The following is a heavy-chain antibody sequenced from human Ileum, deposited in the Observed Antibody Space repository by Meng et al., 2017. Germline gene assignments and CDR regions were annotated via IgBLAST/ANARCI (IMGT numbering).Heavy chain of an antibody. CDR2: ISDSGTIT. J-gene: IGHJ4*02. CDR3: AKVAVI. V-gene: IGHV3-23*01. Sequence: GESLKISCVASGIAFSDYDMNWVRQAPGKGLEWVSAISDSGTITYYADSVKGRFTISRDNSKNTLYLQMNSLRDEDTAIYYCAKVAVIGGPGTLVTVSS. D-gene: IGHD2-21*01. CDR1: GIAFSDYD.